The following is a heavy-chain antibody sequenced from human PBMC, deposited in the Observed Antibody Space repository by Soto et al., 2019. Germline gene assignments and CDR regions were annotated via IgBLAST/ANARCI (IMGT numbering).Heavy chain of an antibody. CDR1: GFTFGDYA. V-gene: IGHV3-49*04. CDR2: SRSKAYGGTT. D-gene: IGHD3-3*01. Sequence: PGGSLRLSCTASGFTFGDYAMSWVRQAPGKGLEWVGFSRSKAYGGTTEYAASVKGRFTISRDDSKSIAYLQMNSLKTEDTAVYYCTSLGDFWGDYYYYGMDVWGQGTTVTVSS. CDR3: TSLGDFWGDYYYYGMDV. J-gene: IGHJ6*02.